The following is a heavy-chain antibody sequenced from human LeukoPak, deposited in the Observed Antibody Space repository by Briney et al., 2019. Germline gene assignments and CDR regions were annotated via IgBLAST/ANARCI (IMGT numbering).Heavy chain of an antibody. CDR3: ARDLSYSSGQGRFDY. V-gene: IGHV4-61*02. CDR1: GGSISSGSYF. D-gene: IGHD6-19*01. J-gene: IGHJ4*02. Sequence: SQTLSLTCTVSGGSISSGSYFWSWIRQPAGKGLEWIGRINTSGSTNYNPSLKSRVTMSVDTSKNQFSLKLSSVTAADTAVYYCARDLSYSSGQGRFDYWGQGTLVTVSS. CDR2: INTSGST.